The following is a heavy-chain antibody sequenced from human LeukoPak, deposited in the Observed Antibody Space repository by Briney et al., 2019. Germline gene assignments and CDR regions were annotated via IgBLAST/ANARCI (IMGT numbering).Heavy chain of an antibody. D-gene: IGHD2-21*02. CDR3: ARDREYCGGDCYDAFDI. V-gene: IGHV3-74*01. J-gene: IGHJ3*02. CDR2: ITTDETT. Sequence: PGGSLRLSCAASGFPFSVSWMHWFRQVPGKGLMWVSRITTDETTTYADSVRGRFSISRDNAKNTVYLQMNSLRVEDTAVYYCARDREYCGGDCYDAFDIWGQGTMVTVSS. CDR1: GFPFSVSW.